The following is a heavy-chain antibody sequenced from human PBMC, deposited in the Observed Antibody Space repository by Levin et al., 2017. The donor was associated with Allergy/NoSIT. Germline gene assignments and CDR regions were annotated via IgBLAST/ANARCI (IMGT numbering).Heavy chain of an antibody. Sequence: PGGSLRLSCAASGFSFSDYYMTWIRQAPGKGLEWVSYVSRSGTYTNYADSVTGRFTISRDDAKSSLYFQMNNLRAEDTGVYFCARGVFSGDAFDIWGQGTRVVVST. D-gene: IGHD3-3*02. CDR3: ARGVFSGDAFDI. J-gene: IGHJ3*02. CDR2: VSRSGTYT. CDR1: GFSFSDYY. V-gene: IGHV3-11*05.